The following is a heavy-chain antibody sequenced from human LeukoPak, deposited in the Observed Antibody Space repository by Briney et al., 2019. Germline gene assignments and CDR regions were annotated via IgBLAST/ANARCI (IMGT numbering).Heavy chain of an antibody. CDR2: IFYSGST. CDR3: GRHKGRVKEFVVFVM. V-gene: IGHV4-59*08. J-gene: IGHJ3*02. D-gene: IGHD2-21*01. Sequence: SETLSLTCTVSGGSISSNYWSWIRQPPGGGLEWIGYIFYSGSTNYSPSLKSRVTISVDTSKNQFSLKVSSVTAADTAVYYCGRHKGRVKEFVVFVMGGKGT. CDR1: GGSISSNY.